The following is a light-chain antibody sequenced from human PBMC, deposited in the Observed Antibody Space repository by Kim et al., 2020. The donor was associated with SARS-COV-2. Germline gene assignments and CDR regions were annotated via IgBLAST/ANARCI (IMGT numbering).Light chain of an antibody. Sequence: QSALTQPASVSGSPGQSITISCTGTSRDVGGHNYVSWYQQHPGKAPILMIYDVTSRPSGISSRFSGSKSGNTAFLTISGLQPEDEADYYCCSYRSDITLVFGGGTQLTVL. CDR3: CSYRSDITLV. V-gene: IGLV2-14*03. CDR2: DVT. CDR1: SRDVGGHNY. J-gene: IGLJ2*01.